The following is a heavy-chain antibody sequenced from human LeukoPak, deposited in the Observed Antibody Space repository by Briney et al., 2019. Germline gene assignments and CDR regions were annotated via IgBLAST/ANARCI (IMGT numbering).Heavy chain of an antibody. Sequence: GGSPRLSCEASGFIFSDFYMLWFRQSPGTGLVSVSRITSDGSGTTYADSVKGRFTISRDNAKNTLYLQMDSLRAEDTAVYYCVRDSTFGVDYWGQGTLVTVSS. J-gene: IGHJ4*02. CDR3: VRDSTFGVDY. V-gene: IGHV3-74*01. D-gene: IGHD3-10*01. CDR1: GFIFSDFY. CDR2: ITSDGSGT.